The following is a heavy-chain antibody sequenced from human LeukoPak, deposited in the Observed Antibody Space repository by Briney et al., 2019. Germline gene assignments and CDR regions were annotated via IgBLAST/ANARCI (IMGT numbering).Heavy chain of an antibody. CDR1: GYSINRAYD. CDR2: FYYSGST. Sequence: SGTLSLTCAVSGYSINRAYDWGWIRQAPGKGLEWIGNFYYSGSTYYNPSLKSRVTISPDTSKNQFSLRLSSVTAADTAVYYCARRYCSGTSCYFFDYWGQGTLVTVSS. D-gene: IGHD2-2*01. CDR3: ARRYCSGTSCYFFDY. V-gene: IGHV4-38-2*01. J-gene: IGHJ4*02.